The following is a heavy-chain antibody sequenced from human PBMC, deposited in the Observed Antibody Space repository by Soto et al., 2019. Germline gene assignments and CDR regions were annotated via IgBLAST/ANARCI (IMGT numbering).Heavy chain of an antibody. CDR1: GGSISSSSYY. Sequence: PSETLSLTCTVSGGSISSSSYYWGWIRQPPGKGLEWIGSIYYSGSTYYNPSLKSRVTISVDTSKNQFSLKLSSVTAADTAVYYCARLSIVVVILDWGQGTLVTVSS. V-gene: IGHV4-39*01. J-gene: IGHJ4*02. CDR3: ARLSIVVVILD. D-gene: IGHD3-22*01. CDR2: IYYSGST.